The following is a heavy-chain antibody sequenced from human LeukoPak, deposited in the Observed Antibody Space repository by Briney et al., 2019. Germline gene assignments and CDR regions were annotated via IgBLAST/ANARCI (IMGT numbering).Heavy chain of an antibody. V-gene: IGHV4-61*08. Sequence: SETLFLTCTVSGDPINSHSDYKWTWIRQSPGKGLEWIGYIYHSGSTNYNPSLKSRVIISVDTSNNQFSLKLTSVTAADTAVYYCAREYSGFDYWGQGTLVTVSS. CDR2: IYHSGST. CDR1: GDPINSHSDY. D-gene: IGHD5-12*01. J-gene: IGHJ4*02. CDR3: AREYSGFDY.